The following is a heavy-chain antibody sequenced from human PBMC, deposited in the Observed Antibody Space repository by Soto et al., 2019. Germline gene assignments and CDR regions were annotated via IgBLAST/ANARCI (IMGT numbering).Heavy chain of an antibody. CDR1: GFTFSDYA. CDR3: AKDHLSFGDYIRHH. CDR2: IRTTSRSK. V-gene: IGHV3-23*01. Sequence: GSLSSSCESSGFTFSDYAMNWVCQGLGQGLEWVSIIRTTSRSKYDADSVEGRPAICRDKSKNTVYLLMTKLRREDTALYYCAKDHLSFGDYIRHHWGQGTLVTVSS. J-gene: IGHJ1*01. D-gene: IGHD2-21*02.